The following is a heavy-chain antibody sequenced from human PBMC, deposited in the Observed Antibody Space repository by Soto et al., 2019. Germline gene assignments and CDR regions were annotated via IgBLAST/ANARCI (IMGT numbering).Heavy chain of an antibody. Sequence: QVQLQESGPGLVKPSQTLSLTCTVSDGSISSGGYYWSWIRQHPGKGLEWIGYIYYSGSTYYNPSLKSRVTISVDTSKIQFSLKLCSVTAADTAVYYCARGYCSSTSCHPLDYWGQGTLITVSS. CDR3: ARGYCSSTSCHPLDY. J-gene: IGHJ4*02. D-gene: IGHD2-2*01. CDR2: IYYSGST. CDR1: DGSISSGGYY. V-gene: IGHV4-31*03.